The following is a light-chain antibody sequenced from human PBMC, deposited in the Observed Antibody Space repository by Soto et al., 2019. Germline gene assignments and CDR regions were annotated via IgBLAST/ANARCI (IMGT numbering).Light chain of an antibody. CDR3: LQHKTYPYT. V-gene: IGKV1-17*01. Sequence: DIQMTQSPSSLSASVGDRVTLACRASQDIGDDLGWYQQKPGKAPKRLIYSASRLQTGVPSRFSGSASVTEFTLTISGLQPEDFATYYCLQHKTYPYTFGQGTRLEMK. CDR2: SAS. J-gene: IGKJ2*01. CDR1: QDIGDD.